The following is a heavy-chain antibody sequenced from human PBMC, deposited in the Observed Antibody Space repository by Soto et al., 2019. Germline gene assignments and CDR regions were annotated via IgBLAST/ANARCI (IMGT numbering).Heavy chain of an antibody. CDR3: TQGGCSEGLLDS. J-gene: IGHJ4*02. D-gene: IGHD2-15*01. CDR2: SRTVGHIT. Sequence: EVQLLDSGGGLVQPGGSLRSSCAASGFTFIDYAMIWVRHAPWKGLEWVATSRTVGHITFSADSVKGRVTISRDNSKNTRYRQMTSLRVAETDFYSCTQGGCSEGLLDSWCRASLATVSS. V-gene: IGHV3-23*01. CDR1: GFTFIDYA.